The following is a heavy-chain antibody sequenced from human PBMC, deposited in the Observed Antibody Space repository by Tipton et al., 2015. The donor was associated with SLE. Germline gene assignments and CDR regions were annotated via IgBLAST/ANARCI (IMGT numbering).Heavy chain of an antibody. D-gene: IGHD4-23*01. V-gene: IGHV4-59*01. Sequence: TLSLTCTVSGGSISSYYWSWIRQPPGTELEWIGYIYYSGSTNYNPSLKSRVTISVDTSKNQFSLKLRSVTAADTAMYYCARGVGGGNSGPFFDFWGQGTLVTVSS. CDR2: IYYSGST. J-gene: IGHJ4*02. CDR3: ARGVGGGNSGPFFDF. CDR1: GGSISSYY.